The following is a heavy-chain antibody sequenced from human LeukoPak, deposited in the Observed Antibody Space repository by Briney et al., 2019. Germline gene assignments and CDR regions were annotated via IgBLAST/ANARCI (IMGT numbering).Heavy chain of an antibody. CDR3: AREGYGSGSSHFMDV. Sequence: SETLSLTCTVSGVTISSHFWTWIRQAPGKGLEWIGYIYYIGTTNYNPSLKSRATISVDMSKNQFSLKLTSVTAADTAVYYCAREGYGSGSSHFMDVWGTGTTVTVSS. J-gene: IGHJ6*03. CDR1: GVTISSHF. D-gene: IGHD3-10*01. CDR2: IYYIGTT. V-gene: IGHV4-59*11.